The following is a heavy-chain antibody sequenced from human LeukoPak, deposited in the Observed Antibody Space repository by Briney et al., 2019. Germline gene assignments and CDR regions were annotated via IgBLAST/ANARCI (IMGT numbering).Heavy chain of an antibody. D-gene: IGHD3-9*01. CDR3: AREGAGYDILTGYLHDAFDI. CDR1: GYTFTSYG. V-gene: IGHV1-18*01. Sequence: ASVKVSCKASGYTFTSYGISWVRQAPGQGLEWMGWISAYNGNTNYAQKLQGRVTMTTDTSTSTAYMELRSLRSDDTAVYYCAREGAGYDILTGYLHDAFDIWGQGTMVTVSS. CDR2: ISAYNGNT. J-gene: IGHJ3*02.